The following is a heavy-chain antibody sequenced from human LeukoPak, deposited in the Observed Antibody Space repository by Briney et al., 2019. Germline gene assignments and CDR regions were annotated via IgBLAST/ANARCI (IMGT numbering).Heavy chain of an antibody. Sequence: PGGSLRLSCAASGFTFSRYSMNWVRQAPGKGLEWFSYISSSSSNIYYADSEKGRFPIYRDNAKNSLYLQMNSLRAEDTAVYYCARDGPGGIVGATVDYWGQGTLVTVSS. V-gene: IGHV3-48*01. CDR1: GFTFSRYS. CDR2: ISSSSSNI. CDR3: ARDGPGGIVGATVDY. D-gene: IGHD1-26*01. J-gene: IGHJ4*02.